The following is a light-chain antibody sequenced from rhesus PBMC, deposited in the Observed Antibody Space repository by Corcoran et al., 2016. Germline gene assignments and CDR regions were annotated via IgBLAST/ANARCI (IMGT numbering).Light chain of an antibody. CDR3: HQHDTYPYS. J-gene: IGKJ2*01. CDR2: AAS. Sequence: DIQMTQSPSSLSASVGDRVTLACRASQGISSFLAWYQQKPGRDPKLLIYAASTLHSGVPSRFSGSGLGTDFTLTISSLHPEDFATYYCHQHDTYPYSFGQGTKVEIK. V-gene: IGKV1-25*01. CDR1: QGISSF.